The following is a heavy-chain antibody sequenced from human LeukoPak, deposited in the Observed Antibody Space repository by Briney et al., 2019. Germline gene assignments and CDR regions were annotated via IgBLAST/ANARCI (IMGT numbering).Heavy chain of an antibody. V-gene: IGHV3-53*01. J-gene: IGHJ6*02. CDR3: ARDLPPAPWNGMDV. CDR1: GFTVSSNY. Sequence: GGSLRLSCAASGFTVSSNYMSWVRQAPGKGLEWVSVIYSGGSTYYADSVKGRFTISRDNSKNTLYLQMNSLRPEDTAVYYCARDLPPAPWNGMDVWGQGTTVTVFS. D-gene: IGHD2-2*01. CDR2: IYSGGST.